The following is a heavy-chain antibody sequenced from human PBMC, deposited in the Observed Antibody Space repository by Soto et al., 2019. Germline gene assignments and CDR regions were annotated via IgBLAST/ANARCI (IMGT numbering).Heavy chain of an antibody. CDR3: AKCVGSGTYKNYCSYMDV. J-gene: IGHJ6*03. CDR1: GFSFNKYA. Sequence: EVQLLQSGGGLVQPGGSLRLSCAASGFSFNKYAVTWVRQAPGKGLEWVSVISDAGGVTYYADSVKGRFTISRDNSMNTLYLQMSSLRAEDTAVYYCAKCVGSGTYKNYCSYMDVWGKGTTVTVSS. V-gene: IGHV3-23*01. CDR2: ISDAGGVT. D-gene: IGHD3-10*01.